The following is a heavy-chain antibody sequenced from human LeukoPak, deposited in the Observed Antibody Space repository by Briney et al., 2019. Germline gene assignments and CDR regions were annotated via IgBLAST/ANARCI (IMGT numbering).Heavy chain of an antibody. CDR2: IWYDGSNK. CDR3: ASLISGSFYYGMDV. D-gene: IGHD3-10*01. V-gene: IGHV3-33*01. J-gene: IGHJ6*02. Sequence: PGGSPRLSCAASGFTFSSYGMHWVRQAPGKGLEWVAVIWYDGSNKYYADSVKGRFTISRDNSKNTLYLQMNSLRAEDTAVYYCASLISGSFYYGMDVWGQGTTVTVSS. CDR1: GFTFSSYG.